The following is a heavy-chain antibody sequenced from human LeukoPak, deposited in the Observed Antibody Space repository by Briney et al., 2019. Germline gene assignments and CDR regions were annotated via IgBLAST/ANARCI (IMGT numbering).Heavy chain of an antibody. Sequence: SETLSLTCTVSGGSISSYYWSWIRQPAGKGLEWIGRIYTSGSTNYNPSLKSRVTMSVDTSKNQFSLKLSSVTAADTAVYYCAREGISPDTAMVEYYFDYWGQGTLVTVSS. D-gene: IGHD5-18*01. V-gene: IGHV4-4*07. CDR3: AREGISPDTAMVEYYFDY. CDR1: GGSISSYY. J-gene: IGHJ4*02. CDR2: IYTSGST.